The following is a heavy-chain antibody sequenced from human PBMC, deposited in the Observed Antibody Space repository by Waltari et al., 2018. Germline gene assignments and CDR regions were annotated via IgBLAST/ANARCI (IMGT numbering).Heavy chain of an antibody. J-gene: IGHJ5*02. CDR1: GFTFSTYS. D-gene: IGHD3-10*01. Sequence: EVQLVESGGGLVQPGGSLRLSCAASGFTFSTYSMNWVRQAPGKGVEWVSYISSSNTIIYYADSVKGRFTISRDDAKNSLYLQMGSLTADDTAVYYCARDPPRMVSGVWFDPWGQGTLVTVSS. CDR2: ISSSNTII. CDR3: ARDPPRMVSGVWFDP. V-gene: IGHV3-48*01.